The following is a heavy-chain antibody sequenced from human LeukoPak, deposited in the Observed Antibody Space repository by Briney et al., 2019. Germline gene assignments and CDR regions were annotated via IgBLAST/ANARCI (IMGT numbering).Heavy chain of an antibody. V-gene: IGHV3-53*01. Sequence: GRSQTLSCAACWLTLNRNYVNWARQSPGKGIEWVSVIYKGGSIYYADSVKGRFTISRDNSKNTLFLQMNSLRAEDTAVYYCASRGPAYYFDYWGQGTLVTVSS. CDR3: ASRGPAYYFDY. CDR2: IYKGGSI. CDR1: WLTLNRNY. D-gene: IGHD1-14*01. J-gene: IGHJ4*02.